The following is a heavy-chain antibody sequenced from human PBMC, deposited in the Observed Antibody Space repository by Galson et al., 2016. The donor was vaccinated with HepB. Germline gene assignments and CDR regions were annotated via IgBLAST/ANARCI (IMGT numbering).Heavy chain of an antibody. CDR3: KREHVDRRTALDL. J-gene: IGHJ5*02. V-gene: IGHV3-64*01. D-gene: IGHD5-12*01. CDR2: ISYIETTT. Sequence: SLRLSCAASGFSFTSHVFHWVRQAPGKGLEFVSGISYIETTTYYANSVQGRFTISRDTPKNTLYLQMENVRVDDMAVYYCKREHVDRRTALDLWGRGTLVTVSS. CDR1: GFSFTSHV.